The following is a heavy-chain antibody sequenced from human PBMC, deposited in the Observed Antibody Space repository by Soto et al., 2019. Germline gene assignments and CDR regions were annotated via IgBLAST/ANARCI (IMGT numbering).Heavy chain of an antibody. CDR3: ARKNIDYYYYMDV. CDR2: IYSGGTT. CDR1: GFTVSSNY. V-gene: IGHV3-53*04. J-gene: IGHJ6*03. Sequence: GGSLRLSCAASGFTVSSNYMSWVRQAPGKGLEWVSVIYSGGTTYYEDSVKGRFTISRHNSKNTLYLQMNSLKTEDTAVYYCARKNIDYYYYMDVWGKGTTVTVSS. D-gene: IGHD3-16*02.